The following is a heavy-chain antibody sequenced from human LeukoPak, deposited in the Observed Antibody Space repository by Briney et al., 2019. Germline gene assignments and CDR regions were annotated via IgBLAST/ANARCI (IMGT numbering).Heavy chain of an antibody. CDR3: AREGLFTIQDCGGDCYDFDY. CDR2: INPNSGGT. CDR1: GYTFTGYY. V-gene: IGHV1-2*02. D-gene: IGHD2-21*02. Sequence: ASVKVSCKASGYTFTGYYMHWVRQAPGQGLEWMGWINPNSGGTNYAQKFQGRVTMTRDTSISTAYMELSRLRSDDTAVYYCAREGLFTIQDCGGDCYDFDYWGQGTLVTVSS. J-gene: IGHJ4*02.